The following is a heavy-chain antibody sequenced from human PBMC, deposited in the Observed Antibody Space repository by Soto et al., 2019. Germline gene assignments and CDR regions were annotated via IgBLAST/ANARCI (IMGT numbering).Heavy chain of an antibody. D-gene: IGHD6-25*01. CDR3: AKGGAAAQKYYMDV. V-gene: IGHV3-23*01. J-gene: IGHJ6*03. Sequence: EVQLLESGGGLVQPGGSLRLSCAASGFTFSNNAMTWVRQAPGKGLEWVSSITGSGGSTYYADSVKGGFTISRDNSKNTLYLQMNSLRADDTAVYSCAKGGAAAQKYYMDVWGKGTTVTVSS. CDR2: ITGSGGST. CDR1: GFTFSNNA.